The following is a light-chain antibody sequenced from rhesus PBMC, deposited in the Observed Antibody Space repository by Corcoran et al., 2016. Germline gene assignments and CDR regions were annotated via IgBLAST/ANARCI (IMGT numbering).Light chain of an antibody. J-gene: IGKJ4*01. CDR2: AAS. CDR1: QGINKE. CDR3: LQDYTTPLT. Sequence: DIQITQSPSSLSASVGDRVTVTCRASQGINKELSWYQQKPGNAHPLLIYAASPLQTGVAARFSGSGSGTDFTLTISSLQPEDVATYYCLQDYTTPLTFGGGTKVEIK. V-gene: IGKV1-94*01.